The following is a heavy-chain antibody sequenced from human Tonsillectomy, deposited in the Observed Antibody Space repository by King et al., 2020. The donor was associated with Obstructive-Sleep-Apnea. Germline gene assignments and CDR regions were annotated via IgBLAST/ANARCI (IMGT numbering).Heavy chain of an antibody. CDR3: ARDYYDSSGFTRMFDY. CDR1: GYTFTGYY. CDR2: INPNSGGT. V-gene: IGHV1-2*02. Sequence: VQLVESGAEVKKPGASVKVSCKASGYTFTGYYMHWVRQAPGQGLEWMGWINPNSGGTNYSEKFQGRVTMTRETSISTAYMGLSRLRSDDTAVYYCARDYYDSSGFTRMFDYWGQGTLVTVSS. D-gene: IGHD3-22*01. J-gene: IGHJ4*02.